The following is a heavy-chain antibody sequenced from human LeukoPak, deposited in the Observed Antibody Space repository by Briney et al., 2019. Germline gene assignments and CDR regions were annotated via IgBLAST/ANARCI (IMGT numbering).Heavy chain of an antibody. D-gene: IGHD4-17*01. CDR1: GFIFRNHW. J-gene: IGHJ4*02. Sequence: GGSLRLSCAASGFIFRNHWMSWVRQVPGRGLEWVAHITQGGNEKHYVDSVEGRFTLSRDDSKNSLYLQLNSLRVDDSAVYYCARGPNYGDRVDYFDYWGQGTLVTVSS. CDR3: ARGPNYGDRVDYFDY. V-gene: IGHV3-7*01. CDR2: ITQGGNEK.